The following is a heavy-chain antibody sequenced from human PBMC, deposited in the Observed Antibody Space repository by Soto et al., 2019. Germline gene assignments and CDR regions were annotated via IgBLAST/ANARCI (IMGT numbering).Heavy chain of an antibody. V-gene: IGHV1-18*04. D-gene: IGHD3-3*01. CDR2: ISAYNGNT. CDR1: GYTFTSYG. Sequence: ASVKVSCKASGYTFTSYGISWVRQAPGQGLEWMGWISAYNGNTNYAQKLQGRVAMTTDASTSTAHMELRSLRSDDTAVYYCARERVVTVPLDYWGQGTLVTVSS. J-gene: IGHJ4*02. CDR3: ARERVVTVPLDY.